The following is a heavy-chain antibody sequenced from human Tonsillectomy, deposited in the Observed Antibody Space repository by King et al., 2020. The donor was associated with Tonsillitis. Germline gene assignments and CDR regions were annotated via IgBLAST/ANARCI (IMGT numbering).Heavy chain of an antibody. CDR1: GYTFSGYY. CDR2: INPDSGGT. Sequence: VQLVQSGAEVREPGASVKVSCKASGYTFSGYYIHWVRQAPGQGLEWMGWISPGQGLEWMGWINPDSGGTDSAQKFQGRGTMTRDTYISTAYMELSSLRSDDTAVYYCARGSGDFDYWGQGTLVTVSS. V-gene: IGHV1-2*02. D-gene: IGHD6-25*01. CDR3: ARGSGDFDY. J-gene: IGHJ4*02.